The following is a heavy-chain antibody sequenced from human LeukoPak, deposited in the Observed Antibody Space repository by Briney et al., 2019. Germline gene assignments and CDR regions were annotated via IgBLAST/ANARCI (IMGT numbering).Heavy chain of an antibody. CDR3: ATKRADYFDY. D-gene: IGHD6-25*01. V-gene: IGHV4-59*01. CDR1: GGSISSYY. CDR2: IYYSGST. Sequence: SETLSLTCTVSGGSISSYYWSWIRQPPGKGLEWIGYIYYSGSTNYNPSLKSRVTISVDTSKNQFSLKLGSVTAADTAVYYCATKRADYFDYWGQGTLVTVSS. J-gene: IGHJ4*02.